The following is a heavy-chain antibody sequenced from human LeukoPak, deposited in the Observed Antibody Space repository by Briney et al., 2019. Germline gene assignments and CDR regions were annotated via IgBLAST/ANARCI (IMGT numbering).Heavy chain of an antibody. J-gene: IGHJ5*02. CDR2: IQQDGGQK. CDR3: ARGPYCSSTSCYRRNKRYNWFDP. D-gene: IGHD2-2*02. Sequence: GGSLRLSCAASGFTFSNYWMIWVRQAPGKGLEWVANIQQDGGQKRYADSVRGRFTVSRDNAQTSLYLHMNSLRAEDTAVYYCARGPYCSSTSCYRRNKRYNWFDPWGQGTLVTVSS. CDR1: GFTFSNYW. V-gene: IGHV3-7*05.